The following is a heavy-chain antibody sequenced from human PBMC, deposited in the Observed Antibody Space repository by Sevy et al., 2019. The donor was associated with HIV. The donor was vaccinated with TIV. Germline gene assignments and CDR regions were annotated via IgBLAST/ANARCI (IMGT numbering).Heavy chain of an antibody. D-gene: IGHD2-8*01. CDR1: GFDFSIYS. J-gene: IGHJ4*02. V-gene: IGHV3-23*01. CDR3: AREGCTKPHDY. CDR2: LSFGCGKI. Sequence: GGSLRLSCAASGFDFSIYSMSWVRQAPGKGLEWVSTLSFGCGKINYADSVKGRFTISRDNSKSSVYLQMNNMRVEDTSVYYCAREGCTKPHDYWGQGALVTVSS.